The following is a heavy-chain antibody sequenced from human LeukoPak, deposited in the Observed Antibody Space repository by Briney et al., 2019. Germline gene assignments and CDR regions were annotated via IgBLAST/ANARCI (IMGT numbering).Heavy chain of an antibody. D-gene: IGHD1-26*01. CDR3: AKDDLLYSGSYFDY. CDR2: IIPIFGTA. CDR1: GGTFSSYA. J-gene: IGHJ4*02. Sequence: SVKVSCKASGGTFSSYAISWVRQAPGQGLEWMGGIIPIFGTANYAQKFQGRVTITADESTSTAYMELSSLRSEDTAVYYCAKDDLLYSGSYFDYWGQGTLVTVSS. V-gene: IGHV1-69*13.